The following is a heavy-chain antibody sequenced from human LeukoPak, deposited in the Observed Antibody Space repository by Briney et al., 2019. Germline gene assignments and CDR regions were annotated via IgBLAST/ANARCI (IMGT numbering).Heavy chain of an antibody. J-gene: IGHJ5*02. D-gene: IGHD6-13*01. CDR1: GFTVSSNY. CDR3: ARDRSAHGYFDP. CDR2: ITGRSSYM. V-gene: IGHV3-21*01. Sequence: GGSLRLSCAASGFTVSSNYMSWVRQAPGKGLEWVSSITGRSSYMNYADSVKGRFTISRDNANNSLFLQMNSLRAEDTAVYYCARDRSAHGYFDPWGQGTLVTVSS.